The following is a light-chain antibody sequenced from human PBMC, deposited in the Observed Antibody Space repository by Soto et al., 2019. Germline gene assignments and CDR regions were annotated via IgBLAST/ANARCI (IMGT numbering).Light chain of an antibody. CDR3: QHYGSSSSWT. CDR1: QSISNNY. J-gene: IGKJ1*01. CDR2: GAS. Sequence: TVLTQFPGSLSLSPGERATLSCRASQSISNNYLAWYQQKPGQAPRLLIYGASSRATGIPDRFSGSGSGTDFTLTISRLETEAFAVYFCQHYGSSSSWTFGQGTKVEVK. V-gene: IGKV3-20*01.